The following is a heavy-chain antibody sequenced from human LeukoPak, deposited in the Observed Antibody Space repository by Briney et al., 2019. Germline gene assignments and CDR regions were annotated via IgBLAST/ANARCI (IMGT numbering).Heavy chain of an antibody. CDR3: QSRYLEWLLEY. CDR2: IYHSGST. V-gene: IGHV4-4*02. CDR1: GGSISSSNW. J-gene: IGHJ4*02. D-gene: IGHD3-3*01. Sequence: SETLSLTCAVSGGSISSSNWWSWVRQPPGKGLEWIGEIYHSGSTNYNPSLKSRVTISVDTSKNQFSLRLSSVTAADTAVYYCQSRYLEWLLEYWGQGTLVTVSS.